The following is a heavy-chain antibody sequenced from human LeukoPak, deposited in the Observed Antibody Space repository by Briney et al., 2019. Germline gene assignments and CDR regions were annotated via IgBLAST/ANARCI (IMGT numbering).Heavy chain of an antibody. CDR2: ISYDGSNK. J-gene: IGHJ6*02. V-gene: IGHV3-30*03. Sequence: GGSLRLSCAASGFTFNTFGMHWVRQAPGKGLEWVAVISYDGSNKYYADSVKGRFTISRDNSKNTLYLQMNSLRAEDTAVYYCARYDARYGMDVWGQGTTVTVSS. CDR3: ARYDARYGMDV. CDR1: GFTFNTFG. D-gene: IGHD1-1*01.